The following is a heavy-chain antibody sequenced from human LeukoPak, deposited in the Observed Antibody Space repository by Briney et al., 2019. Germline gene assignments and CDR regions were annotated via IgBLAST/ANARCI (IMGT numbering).Heavy chain of an antibody. V-gene: IGHV3-74*01. Sequence: GGTLRNPRSASGVTFRNVEMGGGRKATGKRLVWVSRINSDESNTNSYADSVKGRFTISRDNAKNTLYLQMNSLRAEDTAVYFCGRGGNGIYIWGQGTTVIVSS. J-gene: IGHJ3*02. CDR2: INSDESNT. CDR1: GVTFRNVE. CDR3: GRGGNGIYI. D-gene: IGHD2-8*01.